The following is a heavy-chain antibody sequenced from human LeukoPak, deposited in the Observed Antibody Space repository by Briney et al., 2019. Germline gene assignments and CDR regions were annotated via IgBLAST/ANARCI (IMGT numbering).Heavy chain of an antibody. CDR3: GRDLVGGAFDV. CDR1: GFTFSSYA. J-gene: IGHJ3*01. D-gene: IGHD1-26*01. CDR2: ISYDGSNK. Sequence: GSLRLSCSASGFTFSSYAMHWVRQAPGKGLEGVTVISYDGSNKYYGDSVRGRFTISRDNSKNTLYLQMNSLRTEDTAVYYCGRDLVGGAFDVWGQGTMVTVSS. V-gene: IGHV3-30-3*01.